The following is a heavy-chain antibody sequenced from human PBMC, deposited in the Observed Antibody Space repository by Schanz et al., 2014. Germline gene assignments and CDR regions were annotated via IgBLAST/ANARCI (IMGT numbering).Heavy chain of an antibody. J-gene: IGHJ4*02. CDR1: GFTFFTYN. CDR2: IGSSSTTM. CDR3: ARDDGGGYNQLDY. Sequence: EVYLVESGGGLVQPGGSLRLSCAASGFTFFTYNMNWVRQAPGRGLEWISYIGSSSTTMYYADSVKGRFTISRDNAKNSLYLQMNSLRDEDTAVYYCARDDGGGYNQLDYWGQGALVTVSS. V-gene: IGHV3-48*02. D-gene: IGHD5-12*01.